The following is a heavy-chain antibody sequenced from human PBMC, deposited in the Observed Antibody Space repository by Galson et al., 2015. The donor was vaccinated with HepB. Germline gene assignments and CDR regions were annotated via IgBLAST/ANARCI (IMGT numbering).Heavy chain of an antibody. D-gene: IGHD2-21*01. CDR2: IVVGSGNT. V-gene: IGHV1-58*01. CDR3: ARVEGGGDLGDAFDI. CDR1: GFTFTSSA. Sequence: SVKVSCKASGFTFTSSAVQWVRQARGQRLEWIGWIVVGSGNTNYAQKFQERVTITRDTSISTAYMELSRLRSDDTDVYYCARVEGGGDLGDAFDIWGQGTMVTVSS. J-gene: IGHJ3*02.